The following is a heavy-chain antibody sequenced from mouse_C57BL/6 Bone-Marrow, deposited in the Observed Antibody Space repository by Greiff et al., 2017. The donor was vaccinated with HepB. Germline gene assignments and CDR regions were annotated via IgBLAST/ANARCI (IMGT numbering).Heavy chain of an antibody. CDR2: IYPGSGST. D-gene: IGHD2-2*01. V-gene: IGHV1-55*01. J-gene: IGHJ3*01. CDR3: ARGGGYGYTWFSD. CDR1: GYTFTSYW. Sequence: VQLQQPGAELVKPGASVKMSCKASGYTFTSYWITWVKQRPGQGLEWIGDIYPGSGSTNYNEKFKSKATLTVDTSSSTAYMQLSSLTSEASAVYDCARGGGYGYTWFSDWGQGTLVTVAA.